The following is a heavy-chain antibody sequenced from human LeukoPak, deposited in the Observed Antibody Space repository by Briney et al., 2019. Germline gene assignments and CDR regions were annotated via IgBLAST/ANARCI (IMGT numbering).Heavy chain of an antibody. CDR1: GFTFTSSA. Sequence: SVKVSCKASGFTFTSSAVQWVRQARGQRLEWIGWIVVGSGNTNYAQKFQERVTITRDMSTSTAYMELSSLRSEDTAVYYCAADTSPYSSSWYGPTNYYYYYMDVWGKGTTVTVSS. CDR2: IVVGSGNT. D-gene: IGHD6-13*01. J-gene: IGHJ6*03. CDR3: AADTSPYSSSWYGPTNYYYYYMDV. V-gene: IGHV1-58*01.